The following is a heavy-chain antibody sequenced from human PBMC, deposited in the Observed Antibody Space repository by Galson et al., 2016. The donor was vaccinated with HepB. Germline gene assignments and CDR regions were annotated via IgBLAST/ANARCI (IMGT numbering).Heavy chain of an antibody. CDR2: ISTSSNTI. V-gene: IGHV3-48*02. CDR3: ARDLAYDTSGEQTYYFDY. J-gene: IGHJ4*02. CDR1: GFTFSSYS. Sequence: SLRLSCAASGFTFSSYSMNWVRQAPGKGLEWVSYISTSSNTIYYADSVKGRFTISRDNAKSSLFLQMNSLRDEDTAVYYCARDLAYDTSGEQTYYFDYWGQGILVTVSS. D-gene: IGHD3-22*01.